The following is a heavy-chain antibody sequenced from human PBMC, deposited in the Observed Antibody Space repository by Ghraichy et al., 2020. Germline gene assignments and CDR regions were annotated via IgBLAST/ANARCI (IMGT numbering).Heavy chain of an antibody. V-gene: IGHV3-23*01. Sequence: GGSLRLSCAASGFTFSSYAMSWVRQAPGKGLEWVSAISGSGGSTYYADSVKGRFTISRDNSKNTLYLQMNSLRAEDTAVYYCAKDQGGWYEWNSFDYWGQGTLVTVSS. D-gene: IGHD6-19*01. CDR3: AKDQGGWYEWNSFDY. CDR2: ISGSGGST. CDR1: GFTFSSYA. J-gene: IGHJ4*02.